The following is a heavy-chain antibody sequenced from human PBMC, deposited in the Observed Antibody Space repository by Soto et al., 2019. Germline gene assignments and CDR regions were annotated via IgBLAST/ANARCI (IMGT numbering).Heavy chain of an antibody. D-gene: IGHD3-10*01. J-gene: IGHJ4*02. CDR1: GFTFDEYA. Sequence: EVQLVESGGGLVQPGRSLRLSCAASGFTFDEYAMHWVRQPPGKGLEWVSGISWNSGSIQYGDTVKGRFTNSRDNAKKALYLQMNSLRPEDTALYYCAEGRYWGYFDGWGQGTLVTVSS. CDR3: AEGRYWGYFDG. V-gene: IGHV3-9*01. CDR2: ISWNSGSI.